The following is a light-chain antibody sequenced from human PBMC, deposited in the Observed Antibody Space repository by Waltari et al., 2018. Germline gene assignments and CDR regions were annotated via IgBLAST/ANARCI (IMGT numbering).Light chain of an antibody. J-gene: IGKJ4*01. Sequence: EIVLTQSPATLSLSPGERATLSCRASQSFGTSLAWYQHIPGQAPRPLIYDASNRASDISPRFSGSGSGTDFSLTISGLDPEDYAVYYCQQGVTFGGGTRVEIK. V-gene: IGKV3-11*01. CDR1: QSFGTS. CDR3: QQGVT. CDR2: DAS.